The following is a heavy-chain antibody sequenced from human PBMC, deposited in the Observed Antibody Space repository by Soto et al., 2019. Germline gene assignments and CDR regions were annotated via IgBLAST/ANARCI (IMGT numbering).Heavy chain of an antibody. J-gene: IGHJ5*02. Sequence: EVQLVESGGGLVQPGGSLRLSCAASGFTFSSYSMNWVRQAPGKGLEWVSYISSSSSTIYYADSVKGRFTISRDNAKNSLYRQMTTLRAGDTGVYYGATKRAAQTWFAPGGQGTLVTVPS. CDR3: ATKRAAQTWFAP. V-gene: IGHV3-48*01. CDR2: ISSSSSTI. CDR1: GFTFSSYS.